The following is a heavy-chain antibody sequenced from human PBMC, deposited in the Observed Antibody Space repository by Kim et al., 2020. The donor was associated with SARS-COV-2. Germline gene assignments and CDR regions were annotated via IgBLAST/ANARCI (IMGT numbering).Heavy chain of an antibody. D-gene: IGHD6-19*01. V-gene: IGHV4-34*01. Sequence: NPSLKSRVTRSVDTSKNPSSRKLSSVTAADTAVYYCARGRQWLVRYYFDYWGQGTLVTVSS. CDR3: ARGRQWLVRYYFDY. J-gene: IGHJ4*02.